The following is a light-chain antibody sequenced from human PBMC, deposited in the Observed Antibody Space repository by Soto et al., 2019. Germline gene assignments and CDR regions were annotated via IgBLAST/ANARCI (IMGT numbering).Light chain of an antibody. J-gene: IGKJ2*01. CDR3: QHYNDWVKT. CDR1: QSVSSD. V-gene: IGKV3-15*01. CDR2: AAS. Sequence: EIVMTQSPATLSVSPGERATLSCRASQSVSSDLAWYQQKPGQAPRLLIYAASTRATGIPARFSGSGSVTEFTLTISSLQSEDFALYYCQHYNDWVKTFGQGTNLVIK.